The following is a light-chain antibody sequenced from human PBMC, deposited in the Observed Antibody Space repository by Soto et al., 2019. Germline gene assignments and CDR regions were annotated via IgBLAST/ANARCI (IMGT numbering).Light chain of an antibody. Sequence: DIQLTQSPSFLSASVGDRVTITCRASQGISSYLAWYQQKPGKAPKLLIYAASTLQTGVPSRFSGSESGTEFTLTISSLQPEDFATYYCQQLNSYPLTFGQRTRLEIK. CDR1: QGISSY. CDR3: QQLNSYPLT. J-gene: IGKJ5*01. V-gene: IGKV1-9*01. CDR2: AAS.